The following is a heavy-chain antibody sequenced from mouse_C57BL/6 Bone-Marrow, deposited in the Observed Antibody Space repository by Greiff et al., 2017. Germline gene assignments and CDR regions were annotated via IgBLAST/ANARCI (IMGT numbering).Heavy chain of an antibody. CDR3: ARYDGYYYFDY. J-gene: IGHJ2*01. CDR1: GFTFSSYA. V-gene: IGHV5-4*01. CDR2: ISDGGSYT. D-gene: IGHD2-3*01. Sequence: EVQVVESGGGLVKPGGSLKLSCAASGFTFSSYAMSWVRQTPEKRLEWVATISDGGSYTYYPDNVKGRFTISRDNAKNNLYLQMSHLKSEDTAMYYCARYDGYYYFDYWGQGTTLTVSS.